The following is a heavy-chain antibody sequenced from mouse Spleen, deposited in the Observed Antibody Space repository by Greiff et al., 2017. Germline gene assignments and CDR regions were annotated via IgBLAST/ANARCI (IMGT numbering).Heavy chain of an antibody. V-gene: IGHV5-17*01. J-gene: IGHJ3*01. CDR2: ISSGSSTI. Sequence: EVQVVESGGGLVKPGGSLKLSCAASGFTFSDYGMHWVRQAPEKGLEWVAYISSGSSTIYYADTVKGRFTISRDNAKNTLFLQMTSLRSEDTAMYYCARQHYRYDQFAYWGQGTLVTVSA. D-gene: IGHD2-14*01. CDR3: ARQHYRYDQFAY. CDR1: GFTFSDYG.